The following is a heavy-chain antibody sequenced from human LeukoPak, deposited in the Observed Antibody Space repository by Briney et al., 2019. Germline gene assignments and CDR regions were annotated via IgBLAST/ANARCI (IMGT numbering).Heavy chain of an antibody. V-gene: IGHV3-11*01. Sequence: GGPLKLSCAASGFTFSDYYMSWIGKPQGKGLEWVSYISSSGSTIYYADSVKGRFTISRDNAKNSLYLQMNSLRAEDTAVYYCARDSSGYFIWGQGTLVTVSS. D-gene: IGHD3-22*01. J-gene: IGHJ4*02. CDR1: GFTFSDYY. CDR3: ARDSSGYFI. CDR2: ISSSGSTI.